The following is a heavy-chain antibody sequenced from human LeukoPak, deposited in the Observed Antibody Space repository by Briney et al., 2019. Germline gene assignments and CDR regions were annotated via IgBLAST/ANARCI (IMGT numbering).Heavy chain of an antibody. Sequence: GASVKVSCKAAGYTFTGYYMFWVRQAPGQGLEWMGRINPNSGGTNYAQKFQGRVTMTRDTSISTAYMELSRLRSNDTAVYSCARGYCCGCSCYSVENWFDPWGQRTLVTVSS. J-gene: IGHJ5*02. V-gene: IGHV1-2*06. D-gene: IGHD2-15*01. CDR1: GYTFTGYY. CDR3: ARGYCCGCSCYSVENWFDP. CDR2: INPNSGGT.